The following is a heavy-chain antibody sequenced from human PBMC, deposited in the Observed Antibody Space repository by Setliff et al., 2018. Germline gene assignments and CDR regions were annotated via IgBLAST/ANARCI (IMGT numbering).Heavy chain of an antibody. D-gene: IGHD3-3*01. CDR2: INPIFGTA. J-gene: IGHJ3*02. CDR1: GGTFSTFG. Sequence: SVKVSCKTSGGTFSTFGIHWVRQAPGQGLVWMGGINPIFGTAHYAQKFQGRVTITADESTSTAYMELSSLRSEDTAVYYCARDRYYNSWSGTSITAPHDAFDIWGQGTMVTVSS. V-gene: IGHV1-69*13. CDR3: ARDRYYNSWSGTSITAPHDAFDI.